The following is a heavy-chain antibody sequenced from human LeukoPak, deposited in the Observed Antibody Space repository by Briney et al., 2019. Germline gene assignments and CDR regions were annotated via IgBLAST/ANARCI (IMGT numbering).Heavy chain of an antibody. CDR1: GGSISSGGYS. J-gene: IGHJ4*02. CDR3: ARGGYYDSSGYPLDY. CDR2: IYHSGST. V-gene: IGHV4-30-2*01. Sequence: SETLSLTCAVSGGSISSGGYSWSWIRQPPGKGLEWIGYIYHSGSTYYNPSLKGRVTISVDRSKNQFSLKLSSVTAADTAVYYCARGGYYDSSGYPLDYWGQGTLVTVSP. D-gene: IGHD3-22*01.